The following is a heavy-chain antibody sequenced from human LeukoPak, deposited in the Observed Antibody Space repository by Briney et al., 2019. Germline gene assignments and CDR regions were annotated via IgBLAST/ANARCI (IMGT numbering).Heavy chain of an antibody. V-gene: IGHV4-59*11. J-gene: IGHJ4*02. CDR3: ARGVLDYDFWSGYYVDY. D-gene: IGHD3-3*01. Sequence: SETLSLTCTVSGDSMNNHYWNWIRQPPGKGLEWIGYIYYSGSTNYNPSLKSRVTISVDTSKNQFSLKLSSVTAADTAVYYCARGVLDYDFWSGYYVDYWGQGTLVTVSS. CDR2: IYYSGST. CDR1: GDSMNNHY.